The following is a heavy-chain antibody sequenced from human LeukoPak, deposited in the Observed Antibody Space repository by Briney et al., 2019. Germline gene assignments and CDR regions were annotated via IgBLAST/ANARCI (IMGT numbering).Heavy chain of an antibody. CDR1: GGTFSSYA. CDR2: IMPILGIA. D-gene: IGHD3-10*01. Sequence: SVKVSCKASGGTFSSYAISWVRQAPGQGLEWMGRIMPILGIANYAQKFQGRVTITADKSTSTAYMELSSLRSEDTAVYYCARDSFEKNAFDIWGQGTMVTVSS. CDR3: ARDSFEKNAFDI. V-gene: IGHV1-69*04. J-gene: IGHJ3*02.